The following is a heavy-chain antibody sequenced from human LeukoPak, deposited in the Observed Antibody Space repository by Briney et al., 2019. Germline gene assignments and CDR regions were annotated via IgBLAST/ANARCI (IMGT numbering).Heavy chain of an antibody. D-gene: IGHD6-13*01. J-gene: IGHJ4*02. V-gene: IGHV4-59*01. CDR1: GGSISSYY. CDR2: IYYSGST. CDR3: ARDLKISSSWYGIDY. Sequence: PSETLSLTCTVSGGSISSYYWSWIRQPPGKGLEWIGYIYYSGSTNYNPSLKSRVTISVDTSKNQFSLKLSSVTAADAAVYYCARDLKISSSWYGIDYWGQGTLVTVSS.